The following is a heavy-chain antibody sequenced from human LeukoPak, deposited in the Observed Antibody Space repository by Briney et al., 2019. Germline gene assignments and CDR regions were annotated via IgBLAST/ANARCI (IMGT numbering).Heavy chain of an antibody. J-gene: IGHJ4*02. CDR1: GFTFSSCG. V-gene: IGHV3-33*01. D-gene: IGHD3-22*01. CDR2: IWYDGSNK. CDR3: ARDLEPVYYYDSSGYDY. Sequence: PGGSLRLSCAASGFTFSSCGMHWVRQAPGKGLEWVAVIWYDGSNKYYADSVKGRFTISRDNSKNTLYLQMNSLRAEDTAVYYCARDLEPVYYYDSSGYDYWGQGTLVTVSS.